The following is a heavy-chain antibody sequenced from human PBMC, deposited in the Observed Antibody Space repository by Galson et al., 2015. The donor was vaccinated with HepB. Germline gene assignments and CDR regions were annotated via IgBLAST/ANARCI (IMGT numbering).Heavy chain of an antibody. Sequence: CAISGDSVSSSSAAWNWIRQSPSRGLEWLGRTYYRSKWYNDYAVSVKSRITINPDTSKNQFSLQLNSVTPEDTAVYYCARAGPYSSSWTLDAFDIWGQGTMVTVSS. CDR3: ARAGPYSSSWTLDAFDI. CDR1: GDSVSSSSAA. J-gene: IGHJ3*02. D-gene: IGHD6-13*01. V-gene: IGHV6-1*01. CDR2: TYYRSKWYN.